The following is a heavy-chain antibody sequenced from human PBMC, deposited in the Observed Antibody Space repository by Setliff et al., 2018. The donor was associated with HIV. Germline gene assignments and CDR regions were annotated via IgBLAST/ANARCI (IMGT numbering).Heavy chain of an antibody. D-gene: IGHD3-10*01. CDR1: GFTFSSYG. V-gene: IGHV3-64*02. CDR3: ARAEQRYYGSGKGYYFDY. CDR2: ISNNGGIT. J-gene: IGHJ4*02. Sequence: PGGSLRLSCAASGFTFSSYGMHWVRQAPGKGLEYVSAISNNGGITYYGDSVKGRFTISRDNSKNTLYLQMGSLRPEDMAVYYCARAEQRYYGSGKGYYFDYWGPGTL.